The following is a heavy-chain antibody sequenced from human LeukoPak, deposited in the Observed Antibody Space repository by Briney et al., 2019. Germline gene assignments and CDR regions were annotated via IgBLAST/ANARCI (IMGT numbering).Heavy chain of an antibody. CDR3: TTIGIVETMRKGY. D-gene: IGHD1-26*01. Sequence: GGSLRLSCAASGFTLNNAWMSWVRQAPGKGLEWVGRIKSRVEGGTTEYAAPVKGRFTFSRDDSKNTLYLEMNNLKTEDTALYFCTTIGIVETMRKGYWGQGTLVTVSS. CDR2: IKSRVEGGTT. V-gene: IGHV3-15*01. CDR1: GFTLNNAW. J-gene: IGHJ4*02.